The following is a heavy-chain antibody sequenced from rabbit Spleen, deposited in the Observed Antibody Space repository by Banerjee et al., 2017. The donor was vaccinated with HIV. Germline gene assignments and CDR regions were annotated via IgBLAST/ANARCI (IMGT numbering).Heavy chain of an antibody. CDR1: GFSFSSNW. Sequence: LEESGGGLVKPGGTLTLTCTVSGFSFSSNWICWVRQAPGKGLEWIACIDTSDGDTDYANWPKGRFTISKASSTTVTLKMTSLTAADTATYFCARNYVNVFDPWGPGTLVTVS. V-gene: IGHV1S45*01. J-gene: IGHJ2*01. D-gene: IGHD1-1*01. CDR2: IDTSDGDT. CDR3: ARNYVNVFDP.